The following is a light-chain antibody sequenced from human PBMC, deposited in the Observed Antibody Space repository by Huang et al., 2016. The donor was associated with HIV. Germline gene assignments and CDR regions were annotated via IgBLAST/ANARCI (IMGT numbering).Light chain of an antibody. CDR3: QQLNSYPRFT. V-gene: IGKV1-9*01. Sequence: IQLTQSPSSLSASVGDRVTITCRASQGISSSLAWYQQKPGKAPKLLIYAASTLQSGVPSRCGGSGSGKDFTLTISSLQPEDFATYYCQQLNSYPRFTFGPGTKVDIK. CDR2: AAS. J-gene: IGKJ3*01. CDR1: QGISSS.